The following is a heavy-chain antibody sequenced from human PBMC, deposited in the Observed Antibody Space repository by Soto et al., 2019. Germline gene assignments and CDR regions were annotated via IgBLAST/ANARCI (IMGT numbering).Heavy chain of an antibody. CDR2: TYYRSKWYN. CDR1: GDSVSSNSAA. V-gene: IGHV6-1*01. CDR3: ARGAGDIVVVVAATDIAYYFDY. Sequence: SQTLSLTCAISGDSVSSNSAAWNWIRQSPSRGLEWLGRTYYRSKWYNDYAVSVKSRITINPDTSKNQFSLQLNSVTPEDTAVYYCARGAGDIVVVVAATDIAYYFDYWGQGTLVTVSS. D-gene: IGHD2-15*01. J-gene: IGHJ4*02.